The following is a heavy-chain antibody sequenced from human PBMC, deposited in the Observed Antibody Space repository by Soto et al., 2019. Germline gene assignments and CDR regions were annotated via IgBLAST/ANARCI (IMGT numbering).Heavy chain of an antibody. V-gene: IGHV5-51*01. CDR3: ARTSAAGKYYYGMDV. Sequence: GESLKLSCKGSGYSFTSYWIGWVRQMPGKGLEWMGIIYPGDSDTRYSPSFQGQVTISADKSISTAYLQWSSLKASDTAMYYCARTSAAGKYYYGMDVWGQGTTVTVSS. J-gene: IGHJ6*02. CDR2: IYPGDSDT. CDR1: GYSFTSYW. D-gene: IGHD6-13*01.